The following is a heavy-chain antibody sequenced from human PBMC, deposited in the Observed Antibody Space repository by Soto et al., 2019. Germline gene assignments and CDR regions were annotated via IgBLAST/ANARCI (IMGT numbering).Heavy chain of an antibody. V-gene: IGHV4-59*01. CDR2: IYYSGST. CDR1: GGSISSYY. D-gene: IGHD2-21*02. Sequence: QVQLQESGPGLVKPSETLSLTCTVSGGSISSYYWSWIRQPPGKGLEWIGYIYYSGSTNYNPSLKSRVPISVDTSKTQFSLKLSSVTAADPAVYSCARGWGLVFDYWGQGTLVTVSS. CDR3: ARGWGLVFDY. J-gene: IGHJ4*02.